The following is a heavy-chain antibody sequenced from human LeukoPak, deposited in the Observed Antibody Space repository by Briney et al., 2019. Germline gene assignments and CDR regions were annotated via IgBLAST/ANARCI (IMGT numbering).Heavy chain of an antibody. V-gene: IGHV3-7*03. J-gene: IGHJ6*03. CDR1: GITFSTYW. Sequence: GGSLRLSCAASGITFSTYWMSWVRQAPGKGLEWVANINQDGSDQYYVGSVKGRFTISRDNAKNSLYLQMNSLRAEDTAVYYCARDDPTGSYYYYYYMDVWGKGTTVTVSS. CDR3: ARDDPTGSYYYYYYMDV. CDR2: INQDGSDQ.